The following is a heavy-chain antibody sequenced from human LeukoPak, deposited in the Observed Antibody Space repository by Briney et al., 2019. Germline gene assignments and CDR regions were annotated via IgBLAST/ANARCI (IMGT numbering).Heavy chain of an antibody. D-gene: IGHD6-19*01. CDR1: GYTFTCYY. CDR2: INPNSGGT. Sequence: GASVKVSCKASGYTFTCYYMHWVRQAPGQGLEGMGWINPNSGGTNYAQKFQGRVTMTRDTSISTAYMELSRLRSDDTAVYYCARASFLTRIAVAGPKGYWGQGTLVTVSS. V-gene: IGHV1-2*02. CDR3: ARASFLTRIAVAGPKGY. J-gene: IGHJ4*02.